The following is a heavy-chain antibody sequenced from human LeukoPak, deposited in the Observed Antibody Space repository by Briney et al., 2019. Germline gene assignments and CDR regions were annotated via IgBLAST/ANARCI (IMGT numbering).Heavy chain of an antibody. Sequence: GGSLRLSCAASGFTFSSYGMHWVRQAPGKGLEWVAVISYDGSNKYYADSVKGRFTISRDNSKNTLYLQMNSLRAEDTAVYYCARGMVAAPTLYYYYYMDVWGKGTTITVSS. J-gene: IGHJ6*03. CDR2: ISYDGSNK. D-gene: IGHD2-15*01. CDR1: GFTFSSYG. CDR3: ARGMVAAPTLYYYYYMDV. V-gene: IGHV3-30*19.